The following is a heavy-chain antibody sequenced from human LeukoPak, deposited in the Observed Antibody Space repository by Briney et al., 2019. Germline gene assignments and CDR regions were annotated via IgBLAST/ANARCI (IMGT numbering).Heavy chain of an antibody. J-gene: IGHJ5*02. Sequence: ASAKVFCKASGYTFTSYYMHWVRQAPGQGLEWMGIINPSGGSTSYAQKFQGRVTMTRDTFTSTVYIELSSLRHVDTAMSNCARASYGVDGCPGPWGQGTLVTVSS. CDR3: ARASYGVDGCPGP. CDR1: GYTFTSYY. V-gene: IGHV1-46*01. CDR2: INPSGGST. D-gene: IGHD2-21*02.